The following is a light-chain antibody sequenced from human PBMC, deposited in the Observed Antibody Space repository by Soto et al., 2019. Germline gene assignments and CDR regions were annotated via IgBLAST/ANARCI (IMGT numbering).Light chain of an antibody. CDR1: QSISTY. Sequence: DIQMTQSPSSLSASVGDRVAITCRASQSISTYLNWYRQKPGKAPKLLIYAASSLQSGVPSRFSGSGSGTDFTLTISSLQPEDFVTYYCQQSYSTPPTFGGGTKVEIK. CDR3: QQSYSTPPT. J-gene: IGKJ4*01. V-gene: IGKV1-39*01. CDR2: AAS.